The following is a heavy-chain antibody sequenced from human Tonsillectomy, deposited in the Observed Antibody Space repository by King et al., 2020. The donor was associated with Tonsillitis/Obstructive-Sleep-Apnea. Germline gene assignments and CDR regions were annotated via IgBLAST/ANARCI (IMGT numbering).Heavy chain of an antibody. V-gene: IGHV3-23*01. J-gene: IGHJ5*02. D-gene: IGHD2-15*01. CDR3: AKVVGIVEMVYH. Sequence: GRFTISRDNSKNTLYLQMDSLRAEDTAVYYCAKVVGIVEMVYHWGQGTLVTV.